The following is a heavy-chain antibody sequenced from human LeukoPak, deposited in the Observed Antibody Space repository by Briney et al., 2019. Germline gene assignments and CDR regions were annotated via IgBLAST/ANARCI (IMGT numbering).Heavy chain of an antibody. CDR2: ISAYNGNT. J-gene: IGHJ3*02. Sequence: GASVKVSCKASGYTFTNFGISWVRQAHGQGLEWMGWISAYNGNTNYARKVQDRVTMTTDTSTSTAYMELRSLRSDDTAVYYCARAGGWAREDYKADAFDIWGQGTMVTVSS. CDR3: ARAGGWAREDYKADAFDI. D-gene: IGHD6-19*01. CDR1: GYTFTNFG. V-gene: IGHV1-18*01.